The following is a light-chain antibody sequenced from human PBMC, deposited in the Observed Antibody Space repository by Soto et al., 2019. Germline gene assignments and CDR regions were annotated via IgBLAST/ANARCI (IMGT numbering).Light chain of an antibody. J-gene: IGLJ1*01. CDR3: CTYTTSNTRQIV. Sequence: QFALTPSASVSGSPGQSITISCTGTSSDVGGYNYVSWYQQHPGKAPKFMIYDVSNRPSGVSNRFSGSKSGNTASLTISGLQAEDEADYYCCTYTTSNTRQIVFGTGTKVTVL. CDR1: SSDVGGYNY. V-gene: IGLV2-14*01. CDR2: DVS.